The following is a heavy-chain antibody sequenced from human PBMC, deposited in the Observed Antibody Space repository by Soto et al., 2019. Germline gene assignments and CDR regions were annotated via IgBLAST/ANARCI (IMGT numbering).Heavy chain of an antibody. V-gene: IGHV3-15*07. CDR2: IKSKTDGGTT. D-gene: IGHD6-19*01. J-gene: IGHJ4*02. CDR1: GFTFGNAW. CDR3: TTDEAVAGSFDY. Sequence: SLRLSCAASGFTFGNAWMNWVRQAPGKGLEWVGRIKSKTDGGTTDYAAPVKGRFTISRDDSKNTLYLQMNSLKTEDTAVYYCTTDEAVAGSFDYWGQGTLVTVSS.